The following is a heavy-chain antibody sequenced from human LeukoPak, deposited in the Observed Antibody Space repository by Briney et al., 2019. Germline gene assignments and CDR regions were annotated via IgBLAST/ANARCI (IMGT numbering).Heavy chain of an antibody. CDR3: AKVIHDHYPHGFDI. V-gene: IGHV3-48*03. CDR2: ITNTGRTI. Sequence: GGSLRLSCAASGFAFSSYAMNWVRQAPGKGLEWVAYITNTGRTIYYADSLKGRFTISRDNAKNSLSLQMDSLRAEDTALYYCAKVIHDHYPHGFDIWGQGTMVTVSS. D-gene: IGHD1-26*01. J-gene: IGHJ3*02. CDR1: GFAFSSYA.